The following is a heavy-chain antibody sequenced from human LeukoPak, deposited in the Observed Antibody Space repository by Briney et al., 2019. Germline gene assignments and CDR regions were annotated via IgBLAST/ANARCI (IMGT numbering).Heavy chain of an antibody. CDR3: ARVSCSSTSCYFDY. CDR1: GGSISSYY. V-gene: IGHV4-59*13. D-gene: IGHD2-2*01. J-gene: IGHJ4*02. CDR2: IYYSGST. Sequence: SETLSLTCTVSGGSISSYYWSWLRQSPGKGLEWIGYIYYSGSTNYNPSLKSRVTITVATSKNPFSLKLSSVTVADTAVYYCARVSCSSTSCYFDYWGQGTLVTVSS.